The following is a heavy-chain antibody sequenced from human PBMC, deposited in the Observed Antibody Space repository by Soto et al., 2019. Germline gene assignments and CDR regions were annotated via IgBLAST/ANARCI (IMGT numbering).Heavy chain of an antibody. D-gene: IGHD6-13*01. V-gene: IGHV3-9*01. CDR1: GFTVDDYA. CDR3: AKDGIPFRYSSSWYEDWYFDL. Sequence: GGSLRLSCAASGFTVDDYAMHWVRQAPGKGLEWVSGISWNSGSIGYAESVKGRFTISRDNAKNSLYLKMNSLRAEDTALYYCAKDGIPFRYSSSWYEDWYFDLWGRGTLVTVSS. J-gene: IGHJ2*01. CDR2: ISWNSGSI.